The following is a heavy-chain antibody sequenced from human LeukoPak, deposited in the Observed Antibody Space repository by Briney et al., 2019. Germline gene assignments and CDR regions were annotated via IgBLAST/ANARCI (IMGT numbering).Heavy chain of an antibody. J-gene: IGHJ3*02. CDR1: GFTFSSYW. CDR2: IKQDGSEK. V-gene: IGHV3-7*03. D-gene: IGHD6-13*01. Sequence: GGSLRLSCAASGFTFSSYWMSWVRQAPGKGLEWVANIKQDGSEKYYVDSVKGRFTISRDNAKNSLYLQMNSLRAEDTAVYYCAAIAAAGGKDAFDIWGQGTMVTVSS. CDR3: AAIAAAGGKDAFDI.